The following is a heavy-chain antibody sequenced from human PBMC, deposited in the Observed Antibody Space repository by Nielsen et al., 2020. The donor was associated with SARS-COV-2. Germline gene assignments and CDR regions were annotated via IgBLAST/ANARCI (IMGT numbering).Heavy chain of an antibody. CDR3: ARGVAAVAGMFGSSSPRYYYGMDV. V-gene: IGHV1-69*13. Sequence: SVKVSCKASGGTFSSYAISWVRQAPGQGLEWRGGIIPIFGTANYAQKFQGRVTITADESTSTAYMELSSLRSEDTAVYYCARGVAAVAGMFGSSSPRYYYGMDVWGQGTTVTVSS. D-gene: IGHD6-19*01. CDR2: IIPIFGTA. CDR1: GGTFSSYA. J-gene: IGHJ6*02.